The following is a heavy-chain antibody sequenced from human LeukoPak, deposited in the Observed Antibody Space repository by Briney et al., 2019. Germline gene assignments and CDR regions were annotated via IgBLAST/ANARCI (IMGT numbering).Heavy chain of an antibody. Sequence: GGSLRLSCAASGFTFSSYSMNWVRQAPGKGLEWVSSISSSSSYIYYADSVKGRFTISRDNAKNSLYLQMNSLRAEDTAVYYCARFPTRFRAFDIWGQGTMVTVSS. J-gene: IGHJ3*02. CDR1: GFTFSSYS. V-gene: IGHV3-21*01. CDR2: ISSSSSYI. CDR3: ARFPTRFRAFDI.